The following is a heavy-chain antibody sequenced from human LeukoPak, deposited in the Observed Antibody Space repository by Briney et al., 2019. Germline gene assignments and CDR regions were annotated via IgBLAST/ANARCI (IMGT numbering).Heavy chain of an antibody. V-gene: IGHV3-21*04. CDR3: AKGRYGSGSFFTPFEY. D-gene: IGHD3-10*01. CDR2: ISSSSSYI. J-gene: IGHJ4*02. CDR1: GFTFSSYS. Sequence: GGSLRLSCAASGFTFSSYSMNWVRQAPGKGLEWVSSISSSSSYIYYADSVKGRFTISRDNSKNSLYVQLNNLRTEDTALYYCAKGRYGSGSFFTPFEYWGQGTLVTVSS.